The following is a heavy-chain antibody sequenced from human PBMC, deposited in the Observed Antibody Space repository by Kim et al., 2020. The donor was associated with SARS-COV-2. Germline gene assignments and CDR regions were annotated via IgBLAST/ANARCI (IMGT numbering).Heavy chain of an antibody. CDR1: GFTFSSYG. V-gene: IGHV3-23*01. D-gene: IGHD4-4*01. J-gene: IGHJ4*02. CDR2: ISASGGDT. CDR3: AKVTTKTAPFYDS. Sequence: GGSLRLSCAASGFTFSSYGLTWVRQAPGKGLEWVAGISASGGDTHYAVSVQGRFTIFRDNSRNALNLEMNSLRAEDTALYYCAKVTTKTAPFYDSWGQGTLVTVS.